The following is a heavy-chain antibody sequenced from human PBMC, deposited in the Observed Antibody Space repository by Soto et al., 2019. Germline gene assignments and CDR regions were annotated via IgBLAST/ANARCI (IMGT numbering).Heavy chain of an antibody. V-gene: IGHV3-23*01. Sequence: EVQLLESGGGLVQPGGSLRLSCAASGFTFSSYAMSWVRQAPGKGLEWVSAISGSGGSTYYADSVKGRFTISRDNSKNTLYLQMISLRAEDTAVYYCAKLVGWFGELYYFDYWGQGTLVTVSS. J-gene: IGHJ4*02. CDR1: GFTFSSYA. D-gene: IGHD3-10*01. CDR2: ISGSGGST. CDR3: AKLVGWFGELYYFDY.